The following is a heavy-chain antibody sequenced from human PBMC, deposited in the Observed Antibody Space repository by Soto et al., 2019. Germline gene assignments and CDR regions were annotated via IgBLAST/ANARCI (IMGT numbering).Heavy chain of an antibody. CDR2: ISGSGGST. V-gene: IGHV3-23*01. D-gene: IGHD6-6*01. CDR1: GFTFSSYA. Sequence: GGSLILSCAASGFTFSSYAISWVRQAPGKGLEWVSAISGSGGSTYYADSVKGRFTISRDNSKNTLYLQMNSLRAEDTAVYYCAKEVEYSSSGGIDYWGQGTLVTVSS. J-gene: IGHJ4*02. CDR3: AKEVEYSSSGGIDY.